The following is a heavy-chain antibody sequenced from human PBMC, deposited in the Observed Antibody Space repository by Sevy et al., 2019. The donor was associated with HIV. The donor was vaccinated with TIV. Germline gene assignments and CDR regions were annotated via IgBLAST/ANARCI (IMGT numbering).Heavy chain of an antibody. CDR2: FDPEDGET. Sequence: ASVKVSCKVSRYTLTELSMHWVRQAPGKGLEWMGGFDPEDGETIYAQKFQGRVTMTEDTSTDTAYMELSSLRSEDTAVYYCATVRTSRGIATGFDYWGQGTLVTVSS. CDR1: RYTLTELS. J-gene: IGHJ4*02. D-gene: IGHD6-25*01. CDR3: ATVRTSRGIATGFDY. V-gene: IGHV1-24*01.